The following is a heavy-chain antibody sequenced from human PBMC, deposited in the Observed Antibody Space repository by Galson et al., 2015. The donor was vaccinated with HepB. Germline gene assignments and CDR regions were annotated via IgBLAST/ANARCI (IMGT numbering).Heavy chain of an antibody. D-gene: IGHD6-13*01. CDR1: GYTFTSYY. Sequence: SVKVSCKASGYTFTSYYMHWVRQAPGQGLEWMGIINPSGGSTSYAQKFQGRVTMTRDTSTSTVYMELSSLRSEDTAVYYCARGKFGASYSSSFRVGLGYWGQGTLVTVSS. CDR3: ARGKFGASYSSSFRVGLGY. J-gene: IGHJ4*02. V-gene: IGHV1-46*03. CDR2: INPSGGST.